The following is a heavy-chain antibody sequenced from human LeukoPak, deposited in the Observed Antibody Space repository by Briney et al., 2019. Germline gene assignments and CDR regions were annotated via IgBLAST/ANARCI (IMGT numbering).Heavy chain of an antibody. D-gene: IGHD2-2*01. CDR3: AKGPRYCSSTSCHKFDP. V-gene: IGHV3-23*01. J-gene: IGHJ5*02. Sequence: PGGSLRLSCAASGFTFSSYAMSWVRQAPGKGLEWVSAISGSGGSTYYADSVKGRFTISRDNSKNTLYLQMNSLRAEDTAVYYCAKGPRYCSSTSCHKFDPWGQGTLVTVSS. CDR2: ISGSGGST. CDR1: GFTFSSYA.